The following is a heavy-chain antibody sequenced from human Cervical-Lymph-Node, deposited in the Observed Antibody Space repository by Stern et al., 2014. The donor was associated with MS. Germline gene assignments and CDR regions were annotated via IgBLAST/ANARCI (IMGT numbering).Heavy chain of an antibody. Sequence: VQLVESGGGVVQPGRPLRLSCAASGFTFSSHGMHWVRQAPGKGLEWVAVISYDGRTKYYADSVKGRFTIARDNSKNTQYLQMNSLRVEDTAVYYCAKDVRTEAAAADHWGQGALVAVSS. J-gene: IGHJ5*02. CDR1: GFTFSSHG. V-gene: IGHV3-30*18. CDR3: AKDVRTEAAAADH. D-gene: IGHD6-13*01. CDR2: ISYDGRTK.